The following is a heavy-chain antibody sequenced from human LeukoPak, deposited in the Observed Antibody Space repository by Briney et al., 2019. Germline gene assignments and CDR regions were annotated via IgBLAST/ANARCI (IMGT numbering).Heavy chain of an antibody. CDR1: GYSISSGYY. CDR2: IYRSGST. V-gene: IGHV4-38-2*02. J-gene: IGHJ6*03. Sequence: SETLSLTCTVSGYSISSGYYWVWIRQPPGKGLEWTGSIYRSGSTNYNPSLKSRVTISVDTSQNQFSLKVNSVTAADTAVYYCARGDCSSTICYSPMDVWGKGTTVTVSS. D-gene: IGHD2-2*01. CDR3: ARGDCSSTICYSPMDV.